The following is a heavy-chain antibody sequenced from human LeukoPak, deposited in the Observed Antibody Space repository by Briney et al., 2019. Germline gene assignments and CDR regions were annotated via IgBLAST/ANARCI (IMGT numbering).Heavy chain of an antibody. CDR1: GFSFSSLW. J-gene: IGHJ4*02. Sequence: PGGSLRLSCAASGFSFSSLWMTWVRQAPGKGPEWVANIKEDGTDKHYADSVKGRFTISRDNAKNSLYLQSNSLRVEDTAVYYCARPRSDYWGQGTLVTVSS. D-gene: IGHD3-3*01. CDR2: IKEDGTDK. V-gene: IGHV3-7*01. CDR3: ARPRSDY.